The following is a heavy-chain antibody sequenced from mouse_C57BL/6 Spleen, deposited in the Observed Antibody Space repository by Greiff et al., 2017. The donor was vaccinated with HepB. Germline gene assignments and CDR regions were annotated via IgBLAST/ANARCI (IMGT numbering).Heavy chain of an antibody. CDR3: EREGTMVTTNFDY. CDR1: GYAFSSYW. J-gene: IGHJ2*01. D-gene: IGHD2-2*01. Sequence: VQLQQSGAELVKPGASVKISCKASGYAFSSYWMNWVKQRPGKGLEWIGQIYPGDGDTNYNGKFKGKATLTADKSSSTAYMQLSSLTSEDSAVYFCEREGTMVTTNFDYWGQGTTLTVSS. CDR2: IYPGDGDT. V-gene: IGHV1-80*01.